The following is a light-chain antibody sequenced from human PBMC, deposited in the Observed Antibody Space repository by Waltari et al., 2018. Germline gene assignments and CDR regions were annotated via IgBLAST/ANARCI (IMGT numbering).Light chain of an antibody. CDR1: QSVGRT. CDR3: QHYVRLPAT. J-gene: IGKJ1*01. Sequence: DIVLTQSPGTLSLSPGERATLSCRASQSVGRTLAWYQQKPGQAPRPLIYAASNRATGIPDRFSGSGSGTDFSLTISRLEPEDVAVYYCQHYVRLPATFGQGTKVAIK. V-gene: IGKV3-20*01. CDR2: AAS.